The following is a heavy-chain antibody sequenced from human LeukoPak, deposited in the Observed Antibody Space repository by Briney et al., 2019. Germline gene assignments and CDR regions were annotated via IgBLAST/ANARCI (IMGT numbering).Heavy chain of an antibody. Sequence: GGSLRLSCAASGFTFSSYSMNWVRQAPGKGLEWVSSISSSSSYIYYADSVKGRFTISRDNAKNSLYLQMNSLRAEDTAVYYCARVVEQQLVQPTDYWGQGTLVTVSS. CDR3: ARVVEQQLVQPTDY. V-gene: IGHV3-21*01. D-gene: IGHD6-13*01. CDR2: ISSSSSYI. CDR1: GFTFSSYS. J-gene: IGHJ4*02.